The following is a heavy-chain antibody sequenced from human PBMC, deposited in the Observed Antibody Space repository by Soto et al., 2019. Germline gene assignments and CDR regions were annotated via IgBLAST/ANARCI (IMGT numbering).Heavy chain of an antibody. V-gene: IGHV4-39*01. CDR1: GCSISSSSYY. CDR2: IYYSGST. D-gene: IGHD1-1*01. Sequence: SETLSLTCTVSGCSISSSSYYWCWILQPPGKGLEWIGSIYYSGSTYYNPSLKSRVTISVDTSKNQFSLKLSSVTAADTAVYYGASVKLEYYYGMDVWGQGTTGTVSS. CDR3: ASVKLEYYYGMDV. J-gene: IGHJ6*02.